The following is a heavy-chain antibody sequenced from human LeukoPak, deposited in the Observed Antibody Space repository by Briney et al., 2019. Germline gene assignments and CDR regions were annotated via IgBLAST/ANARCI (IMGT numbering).Heavy chain of an antibody. J-gene: IGHJ4*02. CDR2: ISWNSGSI. Sequence: GGSLGLSCAASGFTFDDYAMHWVRQAPGKGLEWVSGISWNSGSIGYADSVKGRFTISRDNAKNSLYLQMNSLRAEDTALYYCAKEKYDILTGYPGYFDYWGQGTLVTVSS. D-gene: IGHD3-9*01. CDR1: GFTFDDYA. V-gene: IGHV3-9*01. CDR3: AKEKYDILTGYPGYFDY.